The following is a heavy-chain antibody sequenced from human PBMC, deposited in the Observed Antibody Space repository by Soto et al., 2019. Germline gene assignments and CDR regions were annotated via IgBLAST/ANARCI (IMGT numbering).Heavy chain of an antibody. CDR3: ARTVLGPDLLADSFVDYYYYMDV. Sequence: PSETLSLTCAVYGGSFSGYYWSWIRQPPGKGLEWIGYVYYTGSTSYNPSLKRRVTFSADSSRGQFSLRLNSVTAADTAVYYCARTVLGPDLLADSFVDYYYYMDVWGQGTTVTVSS. J-gene: IGHJ6*03. D-gene: IGHD3-9*01. CDR2: VYYTGST. CDR1: GGSFSGYY. V-gene: IGHV4-59*08.